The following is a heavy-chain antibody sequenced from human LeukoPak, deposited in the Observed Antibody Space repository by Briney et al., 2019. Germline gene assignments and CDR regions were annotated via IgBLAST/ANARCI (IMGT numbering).Heavy chain of an antibody. Sequence: SETLSLTCTVSGDFIRSSSYYWGWIRQPPGKGLEWIEDVYYTGRTYYNPSLKSRVFISIDTSKNYFSLNLNFVTAADTAVYYCARRRYYDSTGYFEWGRGSLVTVSS. J-gene: IGHJ1*01. CDR2: VYYTGRT. V-gene: IGHV4-39*02. D-gene: IGHD3-22*01. CDR1: GDFIRSSSYY. CDR3: ARRRYYDSTGYFE.